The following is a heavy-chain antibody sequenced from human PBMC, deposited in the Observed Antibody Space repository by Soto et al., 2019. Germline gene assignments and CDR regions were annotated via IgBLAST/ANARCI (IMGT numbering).Heavy chain of an antibody. CDR1: GFIFSSYG. Sequence: GGSLRLSCAASGFIFSSYGMHWVRQAPGKGLEWLAVISYDGSNKYYADSVKGRFTISRDNSKNTLFLQMNSLRAEDTAVYYCAKDRNYFDSTGPFDYWGQGTLVTVSS. CDR3: AKDRNYFDSTGPFDY. J-gene: IGHJ4*02. CDR2: ISYDGSNK. V-gene: IGHV3-30*18. D-gene: IGHD3-22*01.